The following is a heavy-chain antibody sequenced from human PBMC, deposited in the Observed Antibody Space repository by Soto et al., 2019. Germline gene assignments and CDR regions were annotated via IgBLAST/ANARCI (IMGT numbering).Heavy chain of an antibody. CDR3: ARDGYGSGSYYAFDI. V-gene: IGHV1-69*04. CDR1: GGTFSSYT. CDR2: IIPILGIA. D-gene: IGHD3-10*01. J-gene: IGHJ3*02. Sequence: ASVNVSCKASGGTFSSYTISWVRQAPGQGLEWMGRIIPILGIANYSQKFQGRVTINADKSTSTAYMELSSLRSEDTAVYYCARDGYGSGSYYAFDIWGQGTMVTVSS.